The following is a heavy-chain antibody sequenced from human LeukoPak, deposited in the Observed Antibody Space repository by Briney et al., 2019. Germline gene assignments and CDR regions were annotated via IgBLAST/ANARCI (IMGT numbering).Heavy chain of an antibody. D-gene: IGHD3-10*01. CDR3: ARDDRFGEFDY. CDR1: GFTFSSYA. CDR2: ISYDGSNK. Sequence: GRSLRLSCAASGFTFSSYAMHWVRQAPGKGLEWVAVISYDGSNKYYADSVKGRFTISRDNSKNTLYLQMNSLRAEDTAVYYCARDDRFGEFDYWGQGTLVTVSS. J-gene: IGHJ4*02. V-gene: IGHV3-30-3*01.